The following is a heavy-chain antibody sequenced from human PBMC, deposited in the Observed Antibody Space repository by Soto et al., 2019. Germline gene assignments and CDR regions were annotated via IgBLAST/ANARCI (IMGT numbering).Heavy chain of an antibody. CDR2: IKQDGSEK. V-gene: IGHV3-7*01. J-gene: IGHJ4*02. CDR3: VRDRSGSYLEGFDY. D-gene: IGHD1-26*01. CDR1: GFTFSSFW. Sequence: GGSLRLSCAASGFTFSSFWMTWVRQAPGKGLEWVANIKQDGSEKYYVDSVKGRFTISRDNARNSLFLEMKSLRSEDTAVYSCVRDRSGSYLEGFDYWGQGTLVPVSS.